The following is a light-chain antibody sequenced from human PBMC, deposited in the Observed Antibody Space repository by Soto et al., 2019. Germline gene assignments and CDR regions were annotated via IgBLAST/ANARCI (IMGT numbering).Light chain of an antibody. CDR1: QSVSSSY. CDR3: QQYGSSPRT. CDR2: DAS. J-gene: IGKJ1*01. Sequence: EIVLTQSPGTLSLSPGERATLSCRASQSVSSSYLAWYQQKTGQAPRLLIYDASSRATGIPDRFSGSGSRTDFTLTISRLETEDFAVYYCQQYGSSPRTFSQGTKVEIK. V-gene: IGKV3-20*01.